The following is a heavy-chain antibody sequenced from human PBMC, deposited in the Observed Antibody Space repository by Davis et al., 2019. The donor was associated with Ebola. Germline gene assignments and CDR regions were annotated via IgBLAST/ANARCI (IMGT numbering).Heavy chain of an antibody. J-gene: IGHJ4*02. CDR3: ARRQGTMNFDY. Sequence: PGGSLRLSCAASGFIFSSYGMHWVRQSPGKGLEWMAHIWYDGSNQYYADSVEGRFTVSRDNSKNTLYLQMNSLRAEDTALFYCARRQGTMNFDYWGQGTLVTVSS. CDR1: GFIFSSYG. V-gene: IGHV3-33*01. CDR2: IWYDGSNQ. D-gene: IGHD3-10*01.